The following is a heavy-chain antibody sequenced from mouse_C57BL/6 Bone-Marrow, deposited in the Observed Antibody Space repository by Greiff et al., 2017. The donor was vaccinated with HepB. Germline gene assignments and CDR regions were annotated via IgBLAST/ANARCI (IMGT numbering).Heavy chain of an antibody. CDR1: GYTFTSYW. V-gene: IGHV1-64*01. D-gene: IGHD2-4*01. Sequence: QVQLQQPGAELVKPGASVKLSCKASGYTFTSYWMHWVKQRPGQGLEWIGMIHPNSGSTNYNEKFKSKATLTVDKSSSTDYMQLSSLTSEDSAVYYCARSWDYAYYAMDYWGQGTSVTVSS. CDR2: IHPNSGST. J-gene: IGHJ4*01. CDR3: ARSWDYAYYAMDY.